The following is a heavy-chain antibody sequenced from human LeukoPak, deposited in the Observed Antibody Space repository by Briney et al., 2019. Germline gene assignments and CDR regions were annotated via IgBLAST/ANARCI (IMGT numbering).Heavy chain of an antibody. CDR3: ARREGYDILTGYYADY. J-gene: IGHJ4*02. CDR1: GGSFSGYY. V-gene: IGHV4-34*01. Sequence: SETLSLTCAVYGGSFSGYYWSWIRQPPGRGLEWIGEINHRGGTNYNPSLKSRVTISVDTSKNQFSLKLSSVTAADTAVYYCARREGYDILTGYYADYWGQGTLVTVSS. D-gene: IGHD3-9*01. CDR2: INHRGGT.